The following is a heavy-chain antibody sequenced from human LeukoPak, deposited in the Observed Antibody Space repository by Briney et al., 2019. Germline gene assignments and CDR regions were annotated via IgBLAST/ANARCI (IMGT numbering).Heavy chain of an antibody. V-gene: IGHV3-30-3*01. CDR1: GFTFSSYD. CDR2: ISYDGSNK. D-gene: IGHD4-23*01. CDR3: ASDPGNSPSYYYYYMDV. J-gene: IGHJ6*03. Sequence: GGSLRLSYVASGFTFSSYDMHWVRQAPGKGLEWVAVISYDGSNKYYADSVKGRFTISRDNSKNTLYLHMNSLRTEDTAVYYCASDPGNSPSYYYYYMDVWGEGTTVTVSS.